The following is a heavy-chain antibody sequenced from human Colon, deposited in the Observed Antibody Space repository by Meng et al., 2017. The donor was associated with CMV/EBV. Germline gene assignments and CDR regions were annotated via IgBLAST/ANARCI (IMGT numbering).Heavy chain of an antibody. CDR1: EFTFSRYW. CDR2: IKQDGSEK. J-gene: IGHJ4*02. V-gene: IGHV3-7*01. D-gene: IGHD2-2*01. CDR3: LKGWQYQLLLGGGDS. Sequence: GESLKISCTTSEFTFSRYWMSWVRQAPGKGLEWVANIKQDGSEKNYVDSVKGRFTISRDNAENSLYLQMNSLRAEDTAIYYCLKGWQYQLLLGGGDSWGQGTLVTVSS.